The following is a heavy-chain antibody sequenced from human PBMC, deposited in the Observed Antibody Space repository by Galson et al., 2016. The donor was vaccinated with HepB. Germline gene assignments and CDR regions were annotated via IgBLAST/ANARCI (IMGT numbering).Heavy chain of an antibody. CDR3: ARHLAISGTRGFDC. J-gene: IGHJ4*02. D-gene: IGHD6-13*01. CDR1: GYTFTNYA. Sequence: SVKVSCKAPGYTFTNYAMHWVRQAPGQRLEWMGWINPGNGDTKYSQKFQGRVTISRDTSASTAYMELSSLISVTAADTAVYYCARHLAISGTRGFDCWGPGTLVTVSS. V-gene: IGHV1-3*01. CDR2: INPGNGDT.